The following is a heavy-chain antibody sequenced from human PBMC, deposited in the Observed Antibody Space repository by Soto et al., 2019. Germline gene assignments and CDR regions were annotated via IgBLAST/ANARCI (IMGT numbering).Heavy chain of an antibody. CDR1: GFTFSGSA. V-gene: IGHV3-73*02. J-gene: IGHJ4*02. CDR2: IRSKAKTYAT. D-gene: IGHD5-18*01. CDR3: ARHVDTTMGEDFDY. Sequence: EVQLVESGGGLVQPGGSLKLSCAASGFTFSGSAMHWVRQASGNGLEWVGGIRSKAKTYATAYAASGKGRFTISRDDSKNTTYLQMTSLKTEDKAVYYCARHVDTTMGEDFDYWGQGTLVTVSS.